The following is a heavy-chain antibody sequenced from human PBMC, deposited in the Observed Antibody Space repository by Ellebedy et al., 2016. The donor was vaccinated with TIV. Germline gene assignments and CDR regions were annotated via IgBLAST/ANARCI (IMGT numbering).Heavy chain of an antibody. D-gene: IGHD4-23*01. J-gene: IGHJ4*02. Sequence: SGPTLVKPTQTLTLTCTFSGFSLSTSGMCVSWIRQPPGKALEWLARIDWDDDKYYTTSLKTRLTISKDTSKNQVVLTMTNMDPVDTATYYCTRIVLYGGTSDYWGQGTLVTVSS. CDR2: IDWDDDK. CDR1: GFSLSTSGMC. CDR3: TRIVLYGGTSDY. V-gene: IGHV2-70*11.